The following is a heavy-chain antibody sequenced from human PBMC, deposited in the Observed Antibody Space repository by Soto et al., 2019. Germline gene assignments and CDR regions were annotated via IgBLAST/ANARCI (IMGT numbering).Heavy chain of an antibody. CDR2: IIPIFGTA. V-gene: IGHV1-69*01. CDR1: GGTFSSYA. CDR3: ARALTGTTLYYYYGMDV. Sequence: QVQLVQSGAEVKKPGSSVKVSCKASGGTFSSYAISWVRQAPGQGLEWMGGIIPIFGTANYAQKFQGKVTITADESTSTAYMELSSLRSEDKAVYYCARALTGTTLYYYYGMDVWGQGTTVTVSS. J-gene: IGHJ6*02. D-gene: IGHD1-20*01.